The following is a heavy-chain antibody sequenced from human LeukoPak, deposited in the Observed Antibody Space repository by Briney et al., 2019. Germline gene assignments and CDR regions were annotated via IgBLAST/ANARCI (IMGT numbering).Heavy chain of an antibody. D-gene: IGHD1-26*01. CDR3: ARESGIVGATIIPFDY. J-gene: IGHJ4*02. CDR1: GGSISSSSYY. CDR2: IYYSGST. V-gene: IGHV4-39*07. Sequence: PSETLSLTCTVSGGSISSSSYYWGWIRQPPGKGLEWIGSIYYSGSTYYNPSLKSRATISVDTSKNQFSLKLSSVTAADTAVYYCARESGIVGATIIPFDYWGQGTLVTVSS.